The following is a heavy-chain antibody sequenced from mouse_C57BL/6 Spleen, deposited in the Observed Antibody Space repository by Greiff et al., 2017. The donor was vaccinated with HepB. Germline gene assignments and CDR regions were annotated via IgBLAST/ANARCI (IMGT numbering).Heavy chain of an antibody. CDR3: ARASYYYGSTLDY. V-gene: IGHV1-80*01. Sequence: QVQLQQSGAELVKPGASVKISCKASGYAFSSYWMNWVKQRPGKGLEWIGQIYPGVGDTNYNGKFKGKATLTADKSSSTAYMQLSSLTSEDSAVYFCARASYYYGSTLDYWGQGTTLTVSS. CDR2: IYPGVGDT. J-gene: IGHJ2*01. D-gene: IGHD1-1*01. CDR1: GYAFSSYW.